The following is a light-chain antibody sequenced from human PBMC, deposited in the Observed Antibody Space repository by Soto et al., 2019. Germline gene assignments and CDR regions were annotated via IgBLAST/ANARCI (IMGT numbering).Light chain of an antibody. V-gene: IGKV3-15*01. CDR1: QSVSSY. CDR3: QQYDIWPPT. CDR2: DAS. Sequence: EIVLTQSPATLSLSPGKRATLSCRASQSVSSYLAWYQQKPGQAPRLLIYDASTRATGIPARFTGSGSGTEFILTISSLQSEDFAVYYCQQYDIWPPTFGQGTKVDIK. J-gene: IGKJ1*01.